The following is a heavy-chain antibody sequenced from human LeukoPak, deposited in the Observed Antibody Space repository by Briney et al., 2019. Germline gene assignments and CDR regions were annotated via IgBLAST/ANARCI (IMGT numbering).Heavy chain of an antibody. V-gene: IGHV1-2*02. Sequence: ASMKVSCKASGYTFTGYYMHWVRQAPGQGLEWMGWINPNSGGTNYAQKFQGRVTMTRDTSISTAYMELSRLRSDDTAVYYCARVSCSSTSCPARDAFDIWGQGTMVTVSS. J-gene: IGHJ3*02. D-gene: IGHD2-2*01. CDR3: ARVSCSSTSCPARDAFDI. CDR1: GYTFTGYY. CDR2: INPNSGGT.